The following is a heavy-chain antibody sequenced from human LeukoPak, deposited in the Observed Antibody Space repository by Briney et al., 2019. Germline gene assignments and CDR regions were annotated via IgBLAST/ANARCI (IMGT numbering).Heavy chain of an antibody. CDR2: ISYDGSNK. CDR3: AKAYYYGSGSYYNEAQVLPFSDY. D-gene: IGHD3-10*01. V-gene: IGHV3-30-3*01. Sequence: HSGGSLRLSCAASGFTFSSYAMHWVRQAPGKGLEWVAVISYDGSNKYYADSVKGRFTISRDNSKNTLYLQMNSLRAEDTAVYYCAKAYYYGSGSYYNEAQVLPFSDYWGQGTLVTVSS. CDR1: GFTFSSYA. J-gene: IGHJ4*02.